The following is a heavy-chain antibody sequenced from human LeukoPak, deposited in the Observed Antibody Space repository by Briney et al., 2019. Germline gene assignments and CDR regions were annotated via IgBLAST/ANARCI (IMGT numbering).Heavy chain of an antibody. J-gene: IGHJ4*02. D-gene: IGHD4-23*01. CDR1: GFTFSSYA. Sequence: PGGSLRLSCAASGFTFSSYAMNWVRQAPGKGLEWVSAISGSGGSTYYADSVKGRFTISRDNSKNTLYLQMNSLRAEDTAIYYCAKVLRWPAAYFDYWGQGTLVTVSS. V-gene: IGHV3-23*01. CDR3: AKVLRWPAAYFDY. CDR2: ISGSGGST.